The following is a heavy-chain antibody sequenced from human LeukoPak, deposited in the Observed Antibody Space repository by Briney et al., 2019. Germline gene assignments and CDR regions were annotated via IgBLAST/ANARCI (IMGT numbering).Heavy chain of an antibody. J-gene: IGHJ4*02. CDR2: ISGSGSST. D-gene: IGHD1-1*01. CDR1: GFTFSSYA. V-gene: IGHV3-23*01. CDR3: VSPSRPGTTLYFDW. Sequence: TGGSLRLSCAASGFTFSSYAMSWVRQTPGKGLEWVSAISGSGSSTYYADSVKGRFTISRDNSKNTLYLQMNSLRVEDTAVYYCVSPSRPGTTLYFDWWGQGTLVTVSA.